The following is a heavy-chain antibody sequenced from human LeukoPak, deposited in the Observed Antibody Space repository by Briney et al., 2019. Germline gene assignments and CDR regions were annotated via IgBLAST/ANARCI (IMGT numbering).Heavy chain of an antibody. D-gene: IGHD1-20*01. J-gene: IGHJ4*02. CDR3: LRDLNWSLDQ. CDR1: GFTVSNYM. CDR2: IKSDGITI. V-gene: IGHV3-74*01. Sequence: GGSLRLSCAASGFTVSNYMMHWVRQAPGKGLVWVSRIKSDGITITYADSVKGRFTISRDNAKNTLYLQMNSLRAEDTAVYYCLRDLNWSLDQWGQGTLVTVSS.